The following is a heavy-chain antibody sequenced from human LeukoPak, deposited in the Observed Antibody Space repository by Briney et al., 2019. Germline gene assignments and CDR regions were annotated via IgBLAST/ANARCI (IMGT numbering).Heavy chain of an antibody. CDR2: INPNSSDT. CDR1: GYTFTGYY. V-gene: IGHV1-2*02. Sequence: ASVKLSCKASGYTFTGYYIHWVRQAPGQGLGWMGWINPNSSDTNYAQTFHGRVTMTRDTSINTAYMELSRLRSDDTAVYFCARDIGSGSYYWGQGTLVTVSS. D-gene: IGHD3-10*01. CDR3: ARDIGSGSYY. J-gene: IGHJ4*02.